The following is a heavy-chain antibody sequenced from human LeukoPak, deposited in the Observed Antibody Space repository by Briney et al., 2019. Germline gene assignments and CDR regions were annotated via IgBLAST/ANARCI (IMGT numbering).Heavy chain of an antibody. CDR3: ARAPGISQAADY. CDR1: GGTFSSYT. D-gene: IGHD2-15*01. Sequence: SVKVSCKASGGTFSSYTISWVRQAPGQGLEWMGRIIPILGIANYAQKFQGRVTINADKSTSTAYMELSSLRSEDTAVYYCARAPGISQAADYWGQGTLVTVSS. J-gene: IGHJ4*02. V-gene: IGHV1-69*02. CDR2: IIPILGIA.